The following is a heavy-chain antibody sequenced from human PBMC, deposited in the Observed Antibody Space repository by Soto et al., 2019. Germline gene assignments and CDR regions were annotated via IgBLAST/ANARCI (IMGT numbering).Heavy chain of an antibody. Sequence: VSRTCAVYGGSFSGYYWSWIRQPPGKGLEWIGEINHRASTNYNPSLKRRFTISVVGTRNQFCLTLSSLSTVDTGGNYCAGGVSSTNYWGQGTLVTV. CDR3: AGGVSSTNY. V-gene: IGHV4-34*01. D-gene: IGHD2-15*01. J-gene: IGHJ4*02. CDR2: INHRAST. CDR1: GGSFSGYY.